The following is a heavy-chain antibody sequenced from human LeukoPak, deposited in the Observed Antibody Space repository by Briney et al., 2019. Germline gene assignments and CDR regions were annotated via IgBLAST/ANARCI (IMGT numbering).Heavy chain of an antibody. J-gene: IGHJ4*02. V-gene: IGHV4-30-4*01. Sequence: SETLSLTCTVSGGSISSADYYWSWIRQPPGKGLEWIGYIYYSGSTYYNPSLKSRLTISVDTSKNQFSLKLSSVTAADTAVYYCARDRRGGDSMIRGLDCWGQGTLVTVSS. CDR3: ARDRRGGDSMIRGLDC. CDR1: GGSISSADYY. CDR2: IYYSGST. D-gene: IGHD3-10*01.